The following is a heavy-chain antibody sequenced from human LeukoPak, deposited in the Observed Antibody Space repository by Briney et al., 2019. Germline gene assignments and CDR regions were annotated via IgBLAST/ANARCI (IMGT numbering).Heavy chain of an antibody. Sequence: PSETLSLTCTVSGDFISYGHWRSWVRQPPGKGLEWIGEIVHDGGPTYNPALKSRVTMSVDKSKNQFSLKLTSVTAADTAVYYCGRNGDFSLDHWSQGTLVTVSS. CDR3: GRNGDFSLDH. J-gene: IGHJ4*02. D-gene: IGHD4-17*01. CDR2: IVHDGGP. CDR1: GDFISYGHW. V-gene: IGHV4-4*02.